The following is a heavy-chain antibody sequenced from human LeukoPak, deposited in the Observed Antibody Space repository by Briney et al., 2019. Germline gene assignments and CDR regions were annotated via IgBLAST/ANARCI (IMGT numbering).Heavy chain of an antibody. CDR2: IYDSGST. V-gene: IGHV4-59*12. CDR1: GGSMNSYY. Sequence: SETLSLTCTVSGGSMNSYYWSWIRQPPGKGLEWIGYIYDSGSTSYNPSLKSRFTISVDTSKNQFSLKLSSVTAADTAVYYCARFYYDTEGYYFDYWGQGALVTVSS. D-gene: IGHD3-16*01. CDR3: ARFYYDTEGYYFDY. J-gene: IGHJ4*02.